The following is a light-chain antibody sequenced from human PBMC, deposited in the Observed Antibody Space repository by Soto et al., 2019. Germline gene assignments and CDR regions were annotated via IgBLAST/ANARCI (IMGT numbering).Light chain of an antibody. V-gene: IGKV3-20*01. J-gene: IGKJ2*01. CDR1: QSVTSTY. CDR3: QQYCRSVGGT. CDR2: GAS. Sequence: EIVLTQSPGILSLSPGERATLSCRASQSVTSTYLAWYQQKPGQAPMLLISGASSRATGITDRFSGSGSGTGCTLTISRREPEDCPVYYCQQYCRSVGGTFGQGTKLEIK.